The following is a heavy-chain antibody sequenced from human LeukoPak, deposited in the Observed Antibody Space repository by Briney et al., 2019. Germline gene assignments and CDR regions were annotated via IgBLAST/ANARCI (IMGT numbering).Heavy chain of an antibody. J-gene: IGHJ3*02. Sequence: GGSLRLSCAASGFTVSSSNYMSWVRQAPGKGLEWVSVIYSGGSTYYADSVKGRFTISRDNSKNTLYLQMDSLRAEDTAVYYCARIKYYYDSSGYYYDAFDIWGQGTMVTVSS. D-gene: IGHD3-22*01. V-gene: IGHV3-53*01. CDR2: IYSGGST. CDR3: ARIKYYYDSSGYYYDAFDI. CDR1: GFTVSSSNY.